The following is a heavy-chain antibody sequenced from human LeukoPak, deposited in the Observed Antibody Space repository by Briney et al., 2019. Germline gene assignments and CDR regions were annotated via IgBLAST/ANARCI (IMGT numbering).Heavy chain of an antibody. CDR3: AKDGPVLRFLEWLDYFDY. D-gene: IGHD3-3*01. CDR1: GFTFSSYA. CDR2: ISGSGGST. V-gene: IGHV3-23*01. Sequence: GGSLRLSCAASGFTFSSYAMSWVRQAPGKGLEWVSAISGSGGSTYYADSVKGRFTISRDNSKNTLYLQMNSLRAEDTAVYYCAKDGPVLRFLEWLDYFDYWGQGTLVTVSS. J-gene: IGHJ4*02.